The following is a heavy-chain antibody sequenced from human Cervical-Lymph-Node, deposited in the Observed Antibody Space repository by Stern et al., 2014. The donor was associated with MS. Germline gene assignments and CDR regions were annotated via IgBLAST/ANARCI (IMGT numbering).Heavy chain of an antibody. CDR2: ISSSSSYI. J-gene: IGHJ4*02. Sequence: EVQLVESGGGLVKPGGSLRLSCAASGFTFSSYSMNWVRQAPGKGLEWVSSISSSSSYIYYADSVKGRFTISRDNAKNSLYLQMNSLRAEDTAVYYCARVVRIVATMIDYWGQGTLVTVSS. CDR1: GFTFSSYS. CDR3: ARVVRIVATMIDY. D-gene: IGHD5-12*01. V-gene: IGHV3-21*01.